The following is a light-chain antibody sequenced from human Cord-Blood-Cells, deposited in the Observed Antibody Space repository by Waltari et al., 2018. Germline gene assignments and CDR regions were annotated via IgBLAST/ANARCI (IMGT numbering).Light chain of an antibody. CDR1: SSNIGSNT. V-gene: IGLV1-44*01. J-gene: IGLJ3*02. Sequence: QSVLTQPPSASGTPGQRVTISCSGSSSNIGSNTVNWYQQLPGTAPKLLIYSNNQRPSGVPARFSGSTSGTSASLAISGLQSEDEADYYCAAWDDSLNGRVFGGGTKLTVL. CDR3: AAWDDSLNGRV. CDR2: SNN.